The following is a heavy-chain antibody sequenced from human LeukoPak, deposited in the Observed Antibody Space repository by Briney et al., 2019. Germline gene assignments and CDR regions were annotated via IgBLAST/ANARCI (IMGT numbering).Heavy chain of an antibody. CDR1: GFTFSYYN. V-gene: IGHV3-21*01. J-gene: IGHJ4*02. Sequence: PGGSLRLSCATSGFTFSYYNMNWVRQAPGNGLEWVSSISSSGTYIYYADSVKGRFTISRDNAKNSLYLQMNSLRAEDTAVYYCARADYYDSSGYYSSTTDYWGQGTLVTVSS. CDR3: ARADYYDSSGYYSSTTDY. CDR2: ISSSGTYI. D-gene: IGHD3-22*01.